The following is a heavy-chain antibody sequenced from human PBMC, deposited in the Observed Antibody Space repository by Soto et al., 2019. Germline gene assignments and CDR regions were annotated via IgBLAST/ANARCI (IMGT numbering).Heavy chain of an antibody. D-gene: IGHD3-22*01. J-gene: IGHJ2*01. CDR2: IWHDGSKT. V-gene: IGHV3-33*01. CDR3: ARDRGYDSRGSSSVDWYFDL. Sequence: QVQLVESGGGVVQPGRSLRLSCAASGFTLSNYGMHWVRQAPGKGLEWGAVIWHDGSKTYYADSVKGRFTISRDTSKNMPYMKMNRMRAENTAVYYCARDRGYDSRGSSSVDWYFDLWGRGTLVTVSS. CDR1: GFTLSNYG.